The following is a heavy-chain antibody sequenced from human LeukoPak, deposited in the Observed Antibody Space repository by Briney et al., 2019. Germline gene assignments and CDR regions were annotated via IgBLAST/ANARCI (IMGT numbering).Heavy chain of an antibody. Sequence: SETLSRTCTGSGCSISSRSYDWGWLGQPPGKGLEWIGSIDYSGGTYYNPCLKSRVTISVDTSNNQFSLKLSSVTAADTAVYSCARLVLVHYYFDYWGQGTLVTVSS. CDR2: IDYSGGT. V-gene: IGHV4-39*01. D-gene: IGHD2-21*01. CDR3: ARLVLVHYYFDY. CDR1: GCSISSRSYD. J-gene: IGHJ4*02.